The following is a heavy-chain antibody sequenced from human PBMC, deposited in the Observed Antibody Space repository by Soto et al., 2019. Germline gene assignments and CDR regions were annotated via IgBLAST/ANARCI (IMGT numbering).Heavy chain of an antibody. J-gene: IGHJ4*02. V-gene: IGHV3-53*01. Sequence: VGSLRLSCATSGFTVSSNYMSWVRQAPGKGLEWVSVIYSGGSTYYADSVKGRFTISRDNSKNTLYLQMNSLRAEDTAVYYCARVDVRWRWGQGTLVTVS. CDR1: GFTVSSNY. CDR3: ARVDVRWR. CDR2: IYSGGST.